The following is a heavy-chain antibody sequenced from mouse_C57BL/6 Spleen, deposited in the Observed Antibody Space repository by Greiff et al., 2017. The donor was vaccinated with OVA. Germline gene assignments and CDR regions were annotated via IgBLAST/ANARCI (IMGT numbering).Heavy chain of an antibody. D-gene: IGHD2-1*01. Sequence: QVQLQQPGAELVKPGASVKLSCKASGYTFTSYWMQWVKQRPGQGLEWIGEIDPSESYTNYNQKFKGKATLTVDTSSSTAYMQLSSLTSEDSAVYYCARVYYGNLYWYFDVWGTGTTVTVSS. V-gene: IGHV1-50*01. CDR2: IDPSESYT. J-gene: IGHJ1*03. CDR1: GYTFTSYW. CDR3: ARVYYGNLYWYFDV.